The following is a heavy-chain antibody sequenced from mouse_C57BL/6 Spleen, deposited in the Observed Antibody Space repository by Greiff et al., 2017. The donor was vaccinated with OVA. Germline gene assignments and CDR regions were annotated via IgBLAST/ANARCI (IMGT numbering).Heavy chain of an antibody. Sequence: VQLKESGAELVKPGASVKLSCTASGFNIKDYYMHWVKQRTEQGLEWIGRIDPEDGETKSAPKFPGKATITADTSSNTAYLQLSSLTSEDTAVYYCAREDYYGSSPFAYWGQGTLVTVSA. CDR3: AREDYYGSSPFAY. CDR1: GFNIKDYY. V-gene: IGHV14-2*01. J-gene: IGHJ3*01. CDR2: IDPEDGET. D-gene: IGHD1-1*01.